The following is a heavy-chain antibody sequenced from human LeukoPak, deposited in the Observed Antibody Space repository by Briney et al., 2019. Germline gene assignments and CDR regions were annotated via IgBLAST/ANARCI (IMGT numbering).Heavy chain of an antibody. CDR3: ARIYSSGWYDVGFDY. CDR2: IYTIGST. D-gene: IGHD6-19*01. CDR1: GGSISSYY. J-gene: IGHJ4*02. V-gene: IGHV4-4*07. Sequence: SETLSLTCTVSGGSISSYYWSWIRQPAGKGLEWIGRIYTIGSTNYNPSLKSRVTMSVDTSKNQFSLQLSSVTAADTAVYYCARIYSSGWYDVGFDYWGQGTLVTVSS.